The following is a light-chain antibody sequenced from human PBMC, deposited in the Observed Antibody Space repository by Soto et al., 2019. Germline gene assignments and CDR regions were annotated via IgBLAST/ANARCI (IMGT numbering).Light chain of an antibody. Sequence: IQMIQSPFSLFASVGDRVTLTCQASQSVRDYVNWYQQRPGKAPNLLIYAASTLHSGVPSRFSGSGSGTFFTLTINGLQPEDFATYYCQQSYITPRRFGQGTKVEV. V-gene: IGKV1-39*01. CDR3: QQSYITPRR. CDR1: QSVRDY. J-gene: IGKJ1*01. CDR2: AAS.